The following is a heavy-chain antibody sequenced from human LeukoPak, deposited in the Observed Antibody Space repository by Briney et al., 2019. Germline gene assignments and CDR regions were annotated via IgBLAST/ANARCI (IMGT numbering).Heavy chain of an antibody. V-gene: IGHV3-66*02. CDR2: IYSGGST. CDR1: GFTLSSNY. D-gene: IGHD3-16*02. CDR3: AREAFGGVIGY. J-gene: IGHJ4*02. Sequence: GGSLRLSCAASGFTLSSNYMSWVRQAPGKGLEWVSVIYSGGSTYYAGSVKGRFTISRDNSKNTLYLQMNSLRAEDTAVYYCAREAFGGVIGYWGQGTLVTVSS.